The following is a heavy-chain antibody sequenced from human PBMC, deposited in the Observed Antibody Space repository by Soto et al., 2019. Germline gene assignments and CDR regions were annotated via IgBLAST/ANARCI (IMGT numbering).Heavy chain of an antibody. V-gene: IGHV1-69*13. Sequence: SVKVSCKASGGTFSSYAISWVRQAPGQGLEWMGGIIPIFGTANYAQKFQGRVTITADESTSTAYMELSSLRSEDTAVYYCARGGAAAGTLYYYGVDVWGQGTTVTVSS. D-gene: IGHD6-13*01. CDR2: IIPIFGTA. J-gene: IGHJ6*02. CDR3: ARGGAAAGTLYYYGVDV. CDR1: GGTFSSYA.